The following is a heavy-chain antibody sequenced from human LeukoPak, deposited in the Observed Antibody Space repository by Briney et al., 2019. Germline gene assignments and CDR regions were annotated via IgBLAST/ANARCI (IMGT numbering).Heavy chain of an antibody. Sequence: SVKVSCKASGGTFSSYAISWVRQAPGQGLEWMGGIIPIFGTANYAQKFQGRVTITADESTSTAYMELSSLRSEDTAVYYCASISPRRYCYGSGNWFDPWGQGTLVTVSS. J-gene: IGHJ5*02. V-gene: IGHV1-69*01. CDR1: GGTFSSYA. D-gene: IGHD3-10*01. CDR2: IIPIFGTA. CDR3: ASISPRRYCYGSGNWFDP.